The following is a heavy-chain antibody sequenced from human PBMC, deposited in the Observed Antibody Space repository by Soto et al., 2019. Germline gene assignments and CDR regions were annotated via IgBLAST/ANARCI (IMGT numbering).Heavy chain of an antibody. CDR1: GFTFRSYA. J-gene: IGHJ6*02. Sequence: GGSLRLSCAASGFTFRSYAMSWVRQAPGKGLEWVSAISGSGGSTYYADSVKGRFTISRDNSKNTLYLQMNSLRAEDTAVYYCARGESHSSGWTSAPYYYYGMDVWGQGTTVTVSS. CDR2: ISGSGGST. V-gene: IGHV3-23*01. D-gene: IGHD6-19*01. CDR3: ARGESHSSGWTSAPYYYYGMDV.